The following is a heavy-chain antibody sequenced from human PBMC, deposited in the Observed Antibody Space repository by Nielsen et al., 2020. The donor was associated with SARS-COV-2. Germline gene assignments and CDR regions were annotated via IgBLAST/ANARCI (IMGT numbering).Heavy chain of an antibody. CDR2: TWSDGSDN. CDR3: ARQAGILGEGGGYFAPFDY. Sequence: GGSLRLSCAASGFTFSSYGMHWVRRAPGKGLEWMAVTWSDGSDNYYADSVKGRFTISRDISKNTLFLQMNSLRAEDTAVYYCARQAGILGEGGGYFAPFDYWGQGTLVTVSS. V-gene: IGHV3-33*08. D-gene: IGHD2/OR15-2a*01. CDR1: GFTFSSYG. J-gene: IGHJ4*02.